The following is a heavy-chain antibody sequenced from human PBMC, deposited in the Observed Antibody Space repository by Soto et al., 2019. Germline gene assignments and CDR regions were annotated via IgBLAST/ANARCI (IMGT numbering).Heavy chain of an antibody. J-gene: IGHJ4*02. CDR1: GGSISSYY. V-gene: IGHV4-59*01. CDR2: IYYSGST. D-gene: IGHD6-6*01. CDR3: AREYSSSSPFFDY. Sequence: QVQLQESGPGLVKPSETLSLTCTVSGGSISSYYWSWIRQPPGKGLEWIGYIYYSGSTNYNPSLKSRVTMSVDTSKNQFSLKLSSVTAADTAVYYCAREYSSSSPFFDYWGQGTLVTVSS.